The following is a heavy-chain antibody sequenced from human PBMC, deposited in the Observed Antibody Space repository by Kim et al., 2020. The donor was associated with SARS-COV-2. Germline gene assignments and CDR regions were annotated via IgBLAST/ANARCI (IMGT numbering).Heavy chain of an antibody. CDR1: GFTFSSYG. Sequence: GGSLRLSCAASGFTFSSYGMHWVRQAPGKGLEWVAVIWYDGSNKYYADSVKGRFTISRDNSKNTLYLQMNSLRAEDTAVYYCARDSGDYGGGNYYYYYYMDVWGKGTTVTVSS. CDR2: IWYDGSNK. D-gene: IGHD4-17*01. CDR3: ARDSGDYGGGNYYYYYYMDV. J-gene: IGHJ6*03. V-gene: IGHV3-33*01.